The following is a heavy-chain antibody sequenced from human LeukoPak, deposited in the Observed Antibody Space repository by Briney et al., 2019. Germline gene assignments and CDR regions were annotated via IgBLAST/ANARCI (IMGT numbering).Heavy chain of an antibody. J-gene: IGHJ4*02. CDR3: AKGALVATIGGYFDY. CDR2: ISNNGGYT. V-gene: IGHV3-23*01. CDR1: GITFSSSA. Sequence: GGSLRLSCAASGITFSSSAMSWVRQAPGKGLEWVSAISNNGGYTYYADSVQGRFTISRDNSKNTLYLQMNSLRAEDTAVYYCAKGALVATIGGYFDYWGQGTLVTVSS. D-gene: IGHD5-12*01.